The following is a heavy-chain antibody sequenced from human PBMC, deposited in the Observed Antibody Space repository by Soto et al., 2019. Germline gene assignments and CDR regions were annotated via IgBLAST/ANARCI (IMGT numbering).Heavy chain of an antibody. CDR3: ARDAIAVRPGWFDP. V-gene: IGHV3-33*01. Sequence: PGRSLRLSCAASGFTFSSYGMHWVRQAPGKGLEWVAVIWYDGSKKYYADSVKGRFTTSRDNSRDTLYLQMNSLRAEDTAVYYCARDAIAVRPGWFDPWGLGTLVTVSS. J-gene: IGHJ5*02. CDR1: GFTFSSYG. CDR2: IWYDGSKK. D-gene: IGHD6-6*01.